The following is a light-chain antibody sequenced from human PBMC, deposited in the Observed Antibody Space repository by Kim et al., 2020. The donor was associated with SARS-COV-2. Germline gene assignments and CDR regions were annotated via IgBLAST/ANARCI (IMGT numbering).Light chain of an antibody. CDR1: SLSRDY. J-gene: IGLJ2*01. CDR3: YSRDTSGYRVV. CDR2: GKG. Sequence: ALRQTARSSCQGDSLSRDYASWFQQKPGPAPLLIIYGKGIRPSAIPDRFSGSDSGDTASVTITGAQAEAEADYDCYSRDTSGYRVVFGGGTQLTVL. V-gene: IGLV3-19*01.